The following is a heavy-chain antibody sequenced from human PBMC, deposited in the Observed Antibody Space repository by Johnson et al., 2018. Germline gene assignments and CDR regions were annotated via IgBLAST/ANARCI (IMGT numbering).Heavy chain of an antibody. CDR3: TTVGIAAAGMGFQH. CDR1: GLSFSHVW. CDR2: IKTKSAGGTT. V-gene: IGHV3-15*07. D-gene: IGHD6-13*01. J-gene: IGHJ1*01. Sequence: VQLVESGGGLVRPGGSLRLSCAVSGLSFSHVWMNWVRQAPGKGLEWVGRIKTKSAGGTTDYAAPVKDRFTTSRDDSQSTVYLQMNRLKTEDTAVYYGTTVGIAAAGMGFQHWGQGTLVTASS.